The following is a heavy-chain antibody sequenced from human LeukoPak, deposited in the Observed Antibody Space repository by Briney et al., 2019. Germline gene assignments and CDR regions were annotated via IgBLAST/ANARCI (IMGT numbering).Heavy chain of an antibody. CDR2: TYTSGST. CDR1: GGSISSYY. V-gene: IGHV4-4*07. J-gene: IGHJ6*02. CDR3: ARQPQRYYYYGMDV. Sequence: SETLSLTCTVSGGSISSYYWSWIRQPAGKGLEWIGRTYTSGSTNYNPSLKSRVTMSVDTSKNQFSLKLSSVTAADTAVYYCARQPQRYYYYGMDVWGQGTTVTVSS.